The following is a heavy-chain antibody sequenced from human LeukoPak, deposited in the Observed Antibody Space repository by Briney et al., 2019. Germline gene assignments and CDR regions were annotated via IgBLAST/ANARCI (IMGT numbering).Heavy chain of an antibody. CDR1: GFTISNYW. Sequence: GGSLRLSCAASGFTISNYWMSWVRQAPGKGLEWVANIKQDGSEKKYVDSVEGRFSISRDNAKNSLYLLIYTLRVEDTAGYYCARWYGGSGSWVLDVWGQGTTVTVSS. CDR2: IKQDGSEK. J-gene: IGHJ6*02. V-gene: IGHV3-7*04. CDR3: ARWYGGSGSWVLDV. D-gene: IGHD3-10*01.